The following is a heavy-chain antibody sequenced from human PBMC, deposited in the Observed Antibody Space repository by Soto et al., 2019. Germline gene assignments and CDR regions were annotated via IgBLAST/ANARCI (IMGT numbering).Heavy chain of an antibody. CDR1: GFTFSSYA. Sequence: QPGGSLRLSCAASGFTFSSYAMHWVRQAPGKGLEWVAVISYDGSNKYYADSVKGRFTISRDNSKNTLYLQMNSLRAEDTAVYYCARYGYCSGGSCYRAAYYYYGMDVWGQGTTVTVSS. D-gene: IGHD2-15*01. CDR3: ARYGYCSGGSCYRAAYYYYGMDV. CDR2: ISYDGSNK. J-gene: IGHJ6*02. V-gene: IGHV3-30-3*01.